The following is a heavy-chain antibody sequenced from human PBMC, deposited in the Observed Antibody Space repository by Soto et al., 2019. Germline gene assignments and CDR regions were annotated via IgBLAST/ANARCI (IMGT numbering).Heavy chain of an antibody. J-gene: IGHJ4*02. CDR1: EFTFGGLG. D-gene: IGHD2-2*03. CDR2: ISRDEDNT. CDR3: VSWMSAHFDY. V-gene: IGHV3-23*04. Sequence: VQLVESGGGVVQPGRSVRLSCAAPEFTFGGLGLSWVRQSPGRGLEWVSTISRDEDNTHYADSVNGRFTISKDRSTNTLHLHMASLRAEDTAMYYCVSWMSAHFDYWGQGTLVTVSS.